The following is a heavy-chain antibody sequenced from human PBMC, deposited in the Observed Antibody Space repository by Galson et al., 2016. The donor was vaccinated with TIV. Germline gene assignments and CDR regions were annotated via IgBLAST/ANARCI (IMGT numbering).Heavy chain of an antibody. CDR1: RFAFRSYD. CDR3: ARDRVVDATYYYYYYGMEV. Sequence: SLRLSCAASRFAFRSYDFHWVRQVAGRRLEWVSGIGTEGDTYYSDSVKGRFTVSRDNSKNTLYLQMNSLRVEDTAVYYCARDRVVDATYYYYYYGMEVWGQGTAVTVSS. CDR2: IGTEGDT. V-gene: IGHV3-13*01. D-gene: IGHD2-15*01. J-gene: IGHJ6*02.